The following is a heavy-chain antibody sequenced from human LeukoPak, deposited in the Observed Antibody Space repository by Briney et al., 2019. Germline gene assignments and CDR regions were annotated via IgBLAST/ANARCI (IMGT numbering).Heavy chain of an antibody. CDR3: ARGIVGATTGD. D-gene: IGHD1-26*01. Sequence: ASVKVSCKASGYTFTGYYMHWVRQAPGQGLEWMGWINPNSGGTKYAQMFQGRVTMTRDTSISTAYMELSRLRSDDTAVYYCARGIVGATTGDWGQGTLVTVAS. CDR2: INPNSGGT. V-gene: IGHV1-2*02. CDR1: GYTFTGYY. J-gene: IGHJ4*02.